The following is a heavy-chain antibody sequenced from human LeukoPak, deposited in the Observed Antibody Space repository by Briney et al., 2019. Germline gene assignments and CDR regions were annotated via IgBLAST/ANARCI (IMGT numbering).Heavy chain of an antibody. D-gene: IGHD6-19*01. V-gene: IGHV3-30*02. Sequence: PGGSLRLSCAASGFTFSSYGMHWVRQAPGKGLEWVAFIRYDGSNKYYADSVKGRFTISRDNSKNTLYLQMNSLRAEDTAVYYCAKDLLVEAVAGTFDYWGQGTLVTVSS. CDR1: GFTFSSYG. CDR2: IRYDGSNK. CDR3: AKDLLVEAVAGTFDY. J-gene: IGHJ4*02.